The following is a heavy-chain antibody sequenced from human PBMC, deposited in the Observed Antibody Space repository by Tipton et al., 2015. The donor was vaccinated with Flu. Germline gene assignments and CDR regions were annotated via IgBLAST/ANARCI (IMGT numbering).Heavy chain of an antibody. CDR1: VGSISSGYY. CDR3: ARLSYYDVDLKNFYFDY. CDR2: IYHSGST. Sequence: GLVKPSETLSLTCSVSVGSISSGYYWGWIRQPPGKGLEWVGNIYHSGSTYYNPSLKSRVTMSIDTSRNHFSLKLSSVTAADTAVYYCARLSYYDVDLKNFYFDYWGQGALVTVSS. J-gene: IGHJ4*02. V-gene: IGHV4-38-2*02. D-gene: IGHD3-10*02.